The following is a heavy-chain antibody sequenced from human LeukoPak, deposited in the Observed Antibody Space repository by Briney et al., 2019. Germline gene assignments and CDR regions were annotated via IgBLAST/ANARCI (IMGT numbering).Heavy chain of an antibody. D-gene: IGHD4-23*01. CDR1: GGSISSSSYY. V-gene: IGHV4-61*05. CDR3: AREVADYGGYYYYHYMDV. Sequence: PAETLSLTCTVSGGSISSSSYYWGWILQPPGKGPEWIGYIYYSGSTNYNPSLKSRVTMSVDTSKNQFSLKLSSVTAADTAMYYCAREVADYGGYYYYHYMDVWGKGTTVTISS. J-gene: IGHJ6*03. CDR2: IYYSGST.